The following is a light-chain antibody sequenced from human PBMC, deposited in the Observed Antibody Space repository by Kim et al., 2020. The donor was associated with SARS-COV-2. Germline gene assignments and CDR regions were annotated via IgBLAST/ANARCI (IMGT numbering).Light chain of an antibody. V-gene: IGLV3-21*01. CDR3: QVWDTDADDYG. J-gene: IGLJ1*01. Sequence: APGQTGRITCGGNNIGGHSVHWDQQKAGQAPVLVIYCDSGRPSGIPERFSGCKAATTATLTIGRVGAGDEAYYYCQVWDTDADDYGCGTGTKVTVL. CDR1: NIGGHS. CDR2: CDS.